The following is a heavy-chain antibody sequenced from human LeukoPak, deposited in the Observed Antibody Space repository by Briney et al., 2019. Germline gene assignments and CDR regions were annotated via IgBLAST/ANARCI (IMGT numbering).Heavy chain of an antibody. CDR3: ARAPHFFDTSGSRYYFDY. CDR1: GFIFSTYW. D-gene: IGHD3-22*01. CDR2: IKEDGSEK. Sequence: GGSLRLSCAASGFIFSTYWMTWVRQAPGKGLEWVANIKEDGSEKFYVDSVKGRFTISRDNAKNSLFLQMNSLRAEDTAVYFCARAPHFFDTSGSRYYFDYWGQGALVTVSS. V-gene: IGHV3-7*03. J-gene: IGHJ4*02.